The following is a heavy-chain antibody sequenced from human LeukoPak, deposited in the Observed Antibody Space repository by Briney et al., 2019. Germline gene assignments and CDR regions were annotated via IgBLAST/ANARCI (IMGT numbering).Heavy chain of an antibody. V-gene: IGHV1-18*01. CDR1: DRTLTNYG. Sequence: ASVKVSCKASDRTLTNYGISWVRQAPGQGLEWMGWISAYNGNTNYAQKLQGRVTMTTDTSTSTAYMELRSLRSDDTAVYYCARAGHRRYYYDNGYDYWGQGTLVTVSS. CDR2: ISAYNGNT. J-gene: IGHJ4*02. CDR3: ARAGHRRYYYDNGYDY. D-gene: IGHD3-22*01.